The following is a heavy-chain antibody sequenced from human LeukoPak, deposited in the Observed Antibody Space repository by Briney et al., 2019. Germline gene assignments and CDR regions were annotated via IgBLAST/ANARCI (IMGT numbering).Heavy chain of an antibody. CDR1: GFTFSSYA. CDR2: ISYDGSNK. D-gene: IGHD4-11*01. Sequence: GGSLRLSCAASGFTFSSYAMHWVRQAPGKGLEWVAVISYDGSNKYYADSVKGRFTISRDNSKNTLYLQMNSLRAEDTAVYYCTTTVTYWGQGTLVTVSS. V-gene: IGHV3-30-3*01. CDR3: TTTVTY. J-gene: IGHJ4*02.